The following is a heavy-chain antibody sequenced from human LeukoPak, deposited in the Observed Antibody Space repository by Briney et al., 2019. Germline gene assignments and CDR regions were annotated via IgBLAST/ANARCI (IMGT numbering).Heavy chain of an antibody. J-gene: IGHJ4*02. CDR2: INHSGST. D-gene: IGHD2-15*01. CDR1: GGSFSGYY. V-gene: IGHV4-34*01. CDR3: ARDQPRYCSGGSCYSKQDY. Sequence: SETLSLTCAVYGGSFSGYYWSWIRQPPGKGLDWIGEINHSGSTNYNPSLKSRVTISVDTSKNQFSLKLSSVTAADTAVYYCARDQPRYCSGGSCYSKQDYWGQGTLVTVSS.